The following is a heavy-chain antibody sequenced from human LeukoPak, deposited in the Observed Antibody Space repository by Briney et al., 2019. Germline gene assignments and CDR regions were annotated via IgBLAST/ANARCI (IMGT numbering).Heavy chain of an antibody. CDR2: IYYSGST. D-gene: IGHD5-18*01. Sequence: SETLSLTCTVSGGSISSYYWSWIRQPPGKGLEWIGYIYYSGSTNYNPSLKSRVTISVDTSKNQFSLKLSSVTDADTAVYYCAREIPHSYGILVDYWGQGTLVTVSS. J-gene: IGHJ4*02. V-gene: IGHV4-59*01. CDR1: GGSISSYY. CDR3: AREIPHSYGILVDY.